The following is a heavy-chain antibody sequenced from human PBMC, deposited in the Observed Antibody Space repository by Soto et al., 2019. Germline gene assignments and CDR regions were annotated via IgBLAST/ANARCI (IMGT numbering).Heavy chain of an antibody. CDR1: GGTFSSYA. J-gene: IGHJ6*02. CDR2: IIPIFGTA. CDR3: ARSRLVAVIWELPPQMYYYGMDV. Sequence: SVKVSCKASGGTFSSYAISWVRQAPGQGLEWMGGIIPIFGTANYAQKFQGRVTITADESTSTAYMELSSLRSEDTAAYYCARSRLVAVIWELPPQMYYYGMDVWGQGTTVTVSS. V-gene: IGHV1-69*13. D-gene: IGHD1-26*01.